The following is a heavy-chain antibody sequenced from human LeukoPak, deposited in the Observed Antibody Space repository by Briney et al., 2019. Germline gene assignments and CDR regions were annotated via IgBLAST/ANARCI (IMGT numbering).Heavy chain of an antibody. V-gene: IGHV3-74*01. J-gene: IGHJ4*02. CDR2: INSDGSRT. Sequence: RGSLTLSCTASGLTFSSYWMHWARQAPGKGLVWVSRINSDGSRTNYADPVKGRFNISRDNAKNTLYLQMNSLRGEVTAVYYCVRYSGYDSVWGQGTLVTVSS. CDR1: GLTFSSYW. D-gene: IGHD5-12*01. CDR3: VRYSGYDSV.